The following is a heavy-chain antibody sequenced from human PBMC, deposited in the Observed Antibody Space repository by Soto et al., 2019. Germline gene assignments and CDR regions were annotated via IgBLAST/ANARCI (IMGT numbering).Heavy chain of an antibody. CDR1: GYTFTSYA. J-gene: IGHJ4*02. Sequence: ASVKVSCKASGYTFTSYAMHWVRQAPGQRLEWMGWINAGNGNTKYSQKFQGRVTITRDTSASTAYMELSGLRSEDTAVYYCAREDSSGYYPYFDYWGQGTLVTVSS. CDR2: INAGNGNT. CDR3: AREDSSGYYPYFDY. V-gene: IGHV1-3*01. D-gene: IGHD3-22*01.